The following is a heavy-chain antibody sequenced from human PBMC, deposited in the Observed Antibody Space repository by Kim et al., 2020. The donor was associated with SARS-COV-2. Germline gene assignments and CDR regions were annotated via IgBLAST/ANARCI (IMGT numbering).Heavy chain of an antibody. Sequence: GGSLRLSCAASGFIFSDYYMTWIRQAPGKGLEWVSSISTGSSYTYYAASVKGRFTISRDNARNSLYLQMNSLRPEDTAVYFCARLGHRWEVDYWGQGTLVTVSS. V-gene: IGHV3-11*06. CDR1: GFIFSDYY. J-gene: IGHJ4*02. CDR2: ISTGSSYT. CDR3: ARLGHRWEVDY. D-gene: IGHD1-26*01.